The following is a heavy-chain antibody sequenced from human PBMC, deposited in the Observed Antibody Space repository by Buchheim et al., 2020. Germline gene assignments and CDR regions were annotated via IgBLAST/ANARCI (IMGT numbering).Heavy chain of an antibody. V-gene: IGHV4-34*01. CDR2: MSHRGSP. J-gene: IGHJ6*03. CDR3: ARGGPLVRYHDYMDV. CDR1: GGSFSGHY. Sequence: QRQLQESGPGLVKPSETLSLTCGVSGGSFSGHYSTWIRQSPGKGLEWIGDMSHRGSPSYNPSLKSRVTISLDTSKNQFSLGLRSVTAADTAVYYCARGGPLVRYHDYMDVWGKGTT. D-gene: IGHD2-8*01.